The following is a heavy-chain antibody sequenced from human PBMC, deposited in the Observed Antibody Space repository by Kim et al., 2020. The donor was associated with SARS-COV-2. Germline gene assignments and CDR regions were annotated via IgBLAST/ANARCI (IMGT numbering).Heavy chain of an antibody. CDR1: GGTFSSYA. Sequence: SVKVSCKASGGTFSSYAISWVRQAPGQGLEWMGGIIPIFGTANYAQKFQGRVTITADESTSTAYMELSSLRSEDTAVYYCARGWGQYCSSTSCYRVGYWFDPWGQGTLVTVSS. CDR3: ARGWGQYCSSTSCYRVGYWFDP. V-gene: IGHV1-69*13. CDR2: IIPIFGTA. D-gene: IGHD2-2*01. J-gene: IGHJ5*02.